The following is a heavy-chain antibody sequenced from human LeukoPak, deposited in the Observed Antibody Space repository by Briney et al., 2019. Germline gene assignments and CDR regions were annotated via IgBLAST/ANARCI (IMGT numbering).Heavy chain of an antibody. J-gene: IGHJ3*02. CDR3: ARGQVTAVTGLAAFDI. Sequence: PGGSLRLSCAASGFIFSSYEINWVRQAPGKGLEWVSYISSGSSTIYYADSVKGRFTISRDNAKNSLYLQMNSLRAEDTAVYYCARGQVTAVTGLAAFDIWGQGTMVIVSS. CDR1: GFIFSSYE. CDR2: ISSGSSTI. V-gene: IGHV3-48*03. D-gene: IGHD4-17*01.